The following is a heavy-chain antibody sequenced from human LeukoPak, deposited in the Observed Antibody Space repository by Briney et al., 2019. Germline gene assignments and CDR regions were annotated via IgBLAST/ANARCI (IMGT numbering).Heavy chain of an antibody. V-gene: IGHV1-46*01. Sequence: ASVKVSCKASGYTFTSYYMHWVRQAPGQGLEWMGIINPSGGSTSYAQKFQGRVTITTDESTSTAYIELSSLRSEDTAVYYCAGVGTGSLDYWGQGTLVTVSS. D-gene: IGHD3/OR15-3a*01. CDR3: AGVGTGSLDY. CDR1: GYTFTSYY. J-gene: IGHJ4*02. CDR2: INPSGGST.